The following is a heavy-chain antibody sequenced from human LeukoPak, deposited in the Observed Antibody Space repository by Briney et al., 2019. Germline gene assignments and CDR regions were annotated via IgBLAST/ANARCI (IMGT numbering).Heavy chain of an antibody. Sequence: GGSLRLSCATSGFTFTTYGMIWVRQAPGKGLEWVLGISGSGSNTYYADSAKGRFTSSRDSSKRTVYLHMNSLRAEDTAVYYCAKNGEPHYYMDVLGKGTTVTVSS. CDR2: ISGSGSNT. V-gene: IGHV3-23*01. D-gene: IGHD2-8*01. CDR1: GFTFTTYG. J-gene: IGHJ6*03. CDR3: AKNGEPHYYMDV.